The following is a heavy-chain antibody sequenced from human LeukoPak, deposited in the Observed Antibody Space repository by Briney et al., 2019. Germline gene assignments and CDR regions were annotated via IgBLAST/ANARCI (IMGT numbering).Heavy chain of an antibody. V-gene: IGHV3-21*01. CDR1: GFTFSSYS. Sequence: GGSLRLSCAASGFTFSSYSMNWVRQAPGKGLEWVSSISSSISYIYYADSVKGRFTISRDNAKNSLYLQMNSLRAEDTAVSYCARDHAIYDILTGYYKEDYYYYGMDVWGQGTTVTVSS. D-gene: IGHD3-9*01. J-gene: IGHJ6*02. CDR3: ARDHAIYDILTGYYKEDYYYYGMDV. CDR2: ISSSISYI.